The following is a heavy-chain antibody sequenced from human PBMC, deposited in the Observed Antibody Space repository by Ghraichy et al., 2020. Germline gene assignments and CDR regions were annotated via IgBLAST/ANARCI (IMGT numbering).Heavy chain of an antibody. CDR1: GFTFSSYS. V-gene: IGHV3-21*01. CDR3: ARDVTMGSGWGRDNWYYDL. D-gene: IGHD6-19*01. J-gene: IGHJ2*01. CDR2: ISSSSSYI. Sequence: GGSLRLSCAASGFTFSSYSMNWVRQAPGKGLEWVSSISSSSSYIYYADSVKGRFTISRDNAKNSLYLQMNSLRAEDTAVYYCARDVTMGSGWGRDNWYYDLCGRGTLVTVSS.